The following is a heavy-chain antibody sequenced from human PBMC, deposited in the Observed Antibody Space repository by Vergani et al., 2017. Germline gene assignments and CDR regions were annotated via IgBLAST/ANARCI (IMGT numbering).Heavy chain of an antibody. CDR3: ARDTRCGGDCYWDIWFDP. CDR1: GGSISSGGYY. Sequence: QVQLQESGPGLVKPSQTLSLTCTVSGGSISSGGYYWSWIRQHPGKGLEWIGYIYYSGSTYYNPSLKSRVTISVDTSKNQFSLKLSSVTAADTAVYYCARDTRCGGDCYWDIWFDPWGQGTLVTVSS. CDR2: IYYSGST. J-gene: IGHJ5*02. V-gene: IGHV4-31*03. D-gene: IGHD2-21*02.